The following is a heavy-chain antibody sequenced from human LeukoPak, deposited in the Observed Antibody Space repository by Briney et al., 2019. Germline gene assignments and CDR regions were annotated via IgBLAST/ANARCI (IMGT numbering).Heavy chain of an antibody. CDR1: GFTFSGST. V-gene: IGHV3-73*01. D-gene: IGHD1-26*01. CDR2: IRSKGNNYAT. CDR3: TGGIVGASDAFLV. Sequence: GGSLRLSCAASGFTFSGSTMHWVRQASGKGLECVGRIRSKGNNYATAYAASVKGSFTISREDSKNMADLQMSRLKTEDSAVYYCTGGIVGASDAFLVWGQGTTVTVSA. J-gene: IGHJ3*01.